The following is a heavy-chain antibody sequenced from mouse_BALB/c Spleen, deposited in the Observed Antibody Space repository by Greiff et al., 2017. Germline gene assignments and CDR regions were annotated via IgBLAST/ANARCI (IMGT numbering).Heavy chain of an antibody. CDR1: GFTFSSYA. J-gene: IGHJ4*01. V-gene: IGHV5-9-3*01. CDR2: ISSGGSYT. CDR3: ARQDGNYDAMDY. D-gene: IGHD2-1*01. Sequence: EVKLMESGGGLVKPGGSLKLSCAASGFTFSSYAMSWVRQTPEKRLEWVATISSGGSYTYYPDSVKGRFTISRDNAKNTLYLQMSSLRSEDTAMYYCARQDGNYDAMDYWGQGTSVTVSS.